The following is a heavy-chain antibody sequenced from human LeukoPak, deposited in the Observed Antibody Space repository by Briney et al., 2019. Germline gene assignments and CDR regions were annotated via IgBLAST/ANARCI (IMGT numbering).Heavy chain of an antibody. V-gene: IGHV4-39*07. Sequence: SETLSLTCTVSGGSISSSSYYWGWIRQPPGKGLEWIGVINHSGSTNYNPSLKSRVTISVDTSKNQFSLNLSSVTAADTAVYYCATGGYCSGGSCSNWFDPWGQGTLVTVSS. CDR3: ATGGYCSGGSCSNWFDP. CDR2: INHSGST. CDR1: GGSISSSSYY. D-gene: IGHD2-15*01. J-gene: IGHJ5*02.